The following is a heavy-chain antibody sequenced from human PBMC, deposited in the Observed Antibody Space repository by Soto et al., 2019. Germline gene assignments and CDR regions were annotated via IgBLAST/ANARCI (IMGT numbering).Heavy chain of an antibody. Sequence: GGSLRLSCAASGFTFSRNGMHWVRQAPGKGLEWVAVISKDGSDEFYADSVKGRFTISRDDSKNTLYLQMNGLRAEDTAVYYCAKDRSTSWSFDYWGQGALVTVS. V-gene: IGHV3-30*18. J-gene: IGHJ4*02. CDR3: AKDRSTSWSFDY. D-gene: IGHD2-2*01. CDR1: GFTFSRNG. CDR2: ISKDGSDE.